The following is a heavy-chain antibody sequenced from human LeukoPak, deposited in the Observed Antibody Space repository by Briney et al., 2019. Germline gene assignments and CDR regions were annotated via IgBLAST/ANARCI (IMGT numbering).Heavy chain of an antibody. D-gene: IGHD2-15*01. V-gene: IGHV1-18*01. CDR3: ARVEVVVADLTPYNY. CDR1: GYIFTSYG. Sequence: ASVKVSCNASGYIFTSYGISWVRQAPGQGLEWMGWISAYNGNTNYAQKLQGRVTMTTDTSTSTAYMELRSLRSDDTAVYYCARVEVVVADLTPYNYWGQGTLVTVSS. CDR2: ISAYNGNT. J-gene: IGHJ4*02.